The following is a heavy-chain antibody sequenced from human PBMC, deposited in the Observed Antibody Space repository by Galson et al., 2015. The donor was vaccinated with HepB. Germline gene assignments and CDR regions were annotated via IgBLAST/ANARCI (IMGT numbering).Heavy chain of an antibody. Sequence: SLRLSCAASGFTFNNAWMSWVRQAPGKGLEWVGRIKSKTDGGTTDYAAPVKGRFSISRDDSKNILYLRMNSLKTDDTAVYYCTTDRTFSSVYYVNYYYYAMHVWGQGTTVTVSS. CDR1: GFTFNNAW. CDR2: IKSKTDGGTT. D-gene: IGHD6-25*01. J-gene: IGHJ6*02. V-gene: IGHV3-15*01. CDR3: TTDRTFSSVYYVNYYYYAMHV.